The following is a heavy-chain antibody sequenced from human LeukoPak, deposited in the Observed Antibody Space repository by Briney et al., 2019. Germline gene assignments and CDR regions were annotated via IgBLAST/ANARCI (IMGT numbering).Heavy chain of an antibody. CDR1: GFTFSSYG. Sequence: GGSLRLSCAASGFTFSSYGMHWVRQAPGKGLEWVAVISYDGSNKYYADSVKGRFTISRDNSKNTLYLQMNSLRAEDTAVYYCAEAALYCSSASCPNWFDPWGQGTLVTVSS. V-gene: IGHV3-30*18. CDR3: AEAALYCSSASCPNWFDP. CDR2: ISYDGSNK. D-gene: IGHD2-2*01. J-gene: IGHJ5*02.